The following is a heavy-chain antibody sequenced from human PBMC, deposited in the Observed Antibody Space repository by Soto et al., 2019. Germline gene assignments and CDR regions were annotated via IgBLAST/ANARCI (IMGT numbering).Heavy chain of an antibody. CDR2: IYYNGRT. J-gene: IGHJ4*02. D-gene: IGHD6-19*01. V-gene: IGHV4-59*01. CDR3: ARILGSGHSDY. CDR1: GGSISSYY. Sequence: SETLSLTCTVPGGSISSYYCTWIRQPPGKALEWIGYIYYNGRTSYNPSFESRVTILVDTSKNQFSLKVSSVTAADTAVYYCARILGSGHSDYWGQGTLVTVSS.